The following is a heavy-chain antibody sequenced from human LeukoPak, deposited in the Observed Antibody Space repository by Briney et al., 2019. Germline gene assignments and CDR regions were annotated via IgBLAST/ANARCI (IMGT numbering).Heavy chain of an antibody. CDR1: GYTFTSYD. CDR2: FDPEDGET. V-gene: IGHV1-24*01. CDR3: ATALYSGYDAFDY. D-gene: IGHD5-12*01. J-gene: IGHJ4*02. Sequence: ASVKVSCKASGYTFTSYDINWVRQATGKGLEWMGGFDPEDGETIYAQKFQGRVTMTEDTSTDTAYMELSSLRSEDTAVYYCATALYSGYDAFDYWGQGTLVTVSS.